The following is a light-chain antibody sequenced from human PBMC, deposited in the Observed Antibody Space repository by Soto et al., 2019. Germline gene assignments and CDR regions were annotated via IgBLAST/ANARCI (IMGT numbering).Light chain of an antibody. Sequence: QSALTQPASVSGSPGQSITISCTGTSSDVGGYDLVSWYQQHPGKAPKLIIYEGSKRPSGISNRFSASKSGNTASLTISGLLAEDEADYYCSSYTSISTYVFGTGTKLTVL. CDR3: SSYTSISTYV. CDR1: SSDVGGYDL. CDR2: EGS. V-gene: IGLV2-14*02. J-gene: IGLJ1*01.